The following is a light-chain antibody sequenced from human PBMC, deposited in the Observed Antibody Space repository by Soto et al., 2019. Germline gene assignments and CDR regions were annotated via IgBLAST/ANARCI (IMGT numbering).Light chain of an antibody. V-gene: IGKV3-11*01. Sequence: EIVLTQSPATLSLSPGERATLSCRASQSLSNYLAWYQQKPGQAPRLLIYDASNRATGIPARFSGSGSGTDFSLTISSLEPEDFAVYYCQQRSNWRYTFGQGTKLEIK. CDR1: QSLSNY. CDR2: DAS. J-gene: IGKJ2*01. CDR3: QQRSNWRYT.